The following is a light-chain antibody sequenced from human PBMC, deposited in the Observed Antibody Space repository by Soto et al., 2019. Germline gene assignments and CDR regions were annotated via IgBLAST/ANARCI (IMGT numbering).Light chain of an antibody. V-gene: IGKV3-11*01. Sequence: EIVLTQSPATLSLSPGERATLSCRASQSVSSYLAWYQQKPAQAPRLLIYDASTRATGIPARFSGSGSGTDFTLTISSLEPEDFAVYYCQQRSNWPPFTFGPGTKVDIK. J-gene: IGKJ3*01. CDR3: QQRSNWPPFT. CDR2: DAS. CDR1: QSVSSY.